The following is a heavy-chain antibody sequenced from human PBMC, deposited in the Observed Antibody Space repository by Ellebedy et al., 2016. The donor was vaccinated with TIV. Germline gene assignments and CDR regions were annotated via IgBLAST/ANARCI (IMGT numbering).Heavy chain of an antibody. CDR3: ARGIRITMVNNNWFDP. D-gene: IGHD3-10*01. CDR2: INPSGGST. CDR1: GGTFSSYA. V-gene: IGHV1-46*01. Sequence: ASVKVSCXASGGTFSSYAISWVRQAPGQGLEWMGIINPSGGSTSYAQKFQGRVTMTRDTSTSTVYMELSSLRSEDTAVYYCARGIRITMVNNNWFDPWGQGTLVTVSS. J-gene: IGHJ5*02.